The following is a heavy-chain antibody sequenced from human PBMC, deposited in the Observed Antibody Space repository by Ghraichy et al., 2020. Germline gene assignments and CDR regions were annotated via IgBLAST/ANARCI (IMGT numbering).Heavy chain of an antibody. Sequence: SETLSLTCTVSGGSISSSSYYWGWIRQPPGKGLEWIWSIYYSGSTYYNPSLKSRVTISVDTSKNQFSLKLSSVTAADTAVYYCARLRHYYDSSGYYPGWFDPWGQGTLFTVSS. CDR3: ARLRHYYDSSGYYPGWFDP. V-gene: IGHV4-39*01. CDR2: IYYSGST. J-gene: IGHJ5*02. CDR1: GGSISSSSYY. D-gene: IGHD3-22*01.